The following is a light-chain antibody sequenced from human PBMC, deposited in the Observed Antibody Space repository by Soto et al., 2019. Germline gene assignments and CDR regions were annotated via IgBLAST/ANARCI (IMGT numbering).Light chain of an antibody. CDR2: GAS. CDR1: QSVRSN. J-gene: IGKJ5*01. V-gene: IGKV3-15*01. CDR3: QQANSFPHT. Sequence: DIVMTQSPATLSVSPGEIATLSFRASQSVRSNLAWYQQKPGQAPRLPIYGASTGATGIPARFSGSGSGTEFTLTISSLQSEDFATYYCQQANSFPHTFGQGTRLEIK.